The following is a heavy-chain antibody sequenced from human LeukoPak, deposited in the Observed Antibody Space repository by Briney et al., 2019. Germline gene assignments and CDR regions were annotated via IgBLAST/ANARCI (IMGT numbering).Heavy chain of an antibody. CDR2: ISGYNGKT. D-gene: IGHD3-16*01. V-gene: IGHV1-18*01. Sequence: ASVKVSCKASGYTFTSYAMNWVRQAPGQGLEWMGWISGYNGKTKYAQKLQGRVTMTTDASTSTVYMELRSLRSDDTAVYYCARVGSGLRVSGWFDSWGQGTLVTVSS. CDR3: ARVGSGLRVSGWFDS. CDR1: GYTFTSYA. J-gene: IGHJ5*01.